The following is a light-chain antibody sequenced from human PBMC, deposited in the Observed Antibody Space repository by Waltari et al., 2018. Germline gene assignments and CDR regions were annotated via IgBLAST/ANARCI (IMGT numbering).Light chain of an antibody. V-gene: IGLV1-40*01. CDR3: QSYDTSLRVV. J-gene: IGLJ2*01. CDR1: GSNIGAGYD. Sequence: QSVLTQPPSVSGAPGQRVTISCTGSGSNIGAGYDVHWYQQLPRAAPNLLIYGSTRGPLGGPASFFASPSGTSASLAITGLQAEDEADYYCQSYDTSLRVVFGGGTKLTVL. CDR2: GST.